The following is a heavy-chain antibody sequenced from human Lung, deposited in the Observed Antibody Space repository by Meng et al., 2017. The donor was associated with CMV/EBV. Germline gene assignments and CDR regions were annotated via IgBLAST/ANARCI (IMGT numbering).Heavy chain of an antibody. D-gene: IGHD1-26*01. CDR2: ISYDGSNK. Sequence: SLKISCAASGFTFSSYAMHWVRQAPGKGLEWVSVISYDGSNKYYADSVKGRFTISRDNSKNTLYLQMNSLRAEDTAVYYCAREWRMGGSYFGLDYWGQGTXVTVSS. V-gene: IGHV3-30*04. CDR3: AREWRMGGSYFGLDY. CDR1: GFTFSSYA. J-gene: IGHJ4*02.